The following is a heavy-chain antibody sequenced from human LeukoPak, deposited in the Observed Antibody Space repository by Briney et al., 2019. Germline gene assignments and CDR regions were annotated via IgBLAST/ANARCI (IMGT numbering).Heavy chain of an antibody. Sequence: QPGGSLRLSCAASGFTFSGYWMGWVRQAPGKGLEWVANINLDGSVIHYVDSAKGRFTISRDNAKNSLYLQMNYLRAEDTAFYYCATSDDSSGSDWGQGTLVTVSS. V-gene: IGHV3-7*01. CDR2: INLDGSVI. D-gene: IGHD3-22*01. CDR3: ATSDDSSGSD. CDR1: GFTFSGYW. J-gene: IGHJ4*02.